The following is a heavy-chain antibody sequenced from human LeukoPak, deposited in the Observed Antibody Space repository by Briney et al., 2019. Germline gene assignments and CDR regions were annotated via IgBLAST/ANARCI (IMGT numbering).Heavy chain of an antibody. D-gene: IGHD6-19*01. CDR3: ALSLVEGSGWLFDY. J-gene: IGHJ4*02. CDR1: GFTFSSYA. Sequence: AGGSLRLSCAASGFTFSSYAMSWVRQAPGKGLEWVSAISGSGGNTYYADSVKGRFTISRDNSKNTLYLQMNSLRAEDTAVYYCALSLVEGSGWLFDYWGQGTLVTVSS. V-gene: IGHV3-23*01. CDR2: ISGSGGNT.